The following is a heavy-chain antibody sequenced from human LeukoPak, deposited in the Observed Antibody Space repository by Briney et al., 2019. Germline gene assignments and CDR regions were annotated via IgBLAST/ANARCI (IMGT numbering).Heavy chain of an antibody. CDR1: GFTFSSYS. CDR3: ARDGSYRDCSAGACSIDAFDI. Sequence: PGGSLRLSCAASGFTFSSYSMNWVRQAPGKGLEWVSAISGGDGSTYSADSLKGRFTISRDNSKNTLYLQMNSLRAEDTAVYYCARDGSYRDCSAGACSIDAFDIWGQGTMVTVSS. D-gene: IGHD2-15*01. J-gene: IGHJ3*02. CDR2: ISGGDGST. V-gene: IGHV3-23*01.